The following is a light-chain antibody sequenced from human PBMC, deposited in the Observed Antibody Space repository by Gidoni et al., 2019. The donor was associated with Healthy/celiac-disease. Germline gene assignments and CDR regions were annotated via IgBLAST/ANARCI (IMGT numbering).Light chain of an antibody. CDR1: QSISSN. Sequence: EIVMTQSPATLSVSPGERVTLSCRASQSISSNLAWYQQKPGQAPRLLIYGASTRATGIPARFSGSGSGTEFTLTISSLQSEDFAVYYCQQYNNWPQTFXXXTKVEIK. CDR3: QQYNNWPQT. CDR2: GAS. J-gene: IGKJ1*01. V-gene: IGKV3-15*01.